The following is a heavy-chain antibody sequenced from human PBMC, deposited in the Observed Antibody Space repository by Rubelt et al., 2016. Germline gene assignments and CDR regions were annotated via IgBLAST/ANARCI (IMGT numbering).Heavy chain of an antibody. D-gene: IGHD4-23*01. J-gene: IGHJ4*02. Sequence: GLEWIAFIFSTGAANYSPSLESRVTTSVDTSKNQFSLKLSSVTAADTALYYCARETAPYGGNSLGIDYWGKGTLVTVSS. CDR2: IFSTGAA. V-gene: IGHV4-59*12. CDR3: ARETAPYGGNSLGIDY.